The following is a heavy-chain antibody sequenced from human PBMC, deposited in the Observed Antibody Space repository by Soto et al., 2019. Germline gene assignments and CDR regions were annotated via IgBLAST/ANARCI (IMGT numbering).Heavy chain of an antibody. D-gene: IGHD3-3*01. CDR3: ARSLGYYDFWGGYQGYNWFDP. CDR1: GGSISSGDYY. CDR2: IYYSGST. J-gene: IGHJ5*02. V-gene: IGHV4-30-4*01. Sequence: QVQLQESGPGLVKPSQTLSLTCTVSGGSISSGDYYWSWIRQPPGKGLEWIGYIYYSGSTYYNPHLTSRVTVSVDTSKNQFSLKLSSVTAADTAVYYCARSLGYYDFWGGYQGYNWFDPWGQGTLVTVSS.